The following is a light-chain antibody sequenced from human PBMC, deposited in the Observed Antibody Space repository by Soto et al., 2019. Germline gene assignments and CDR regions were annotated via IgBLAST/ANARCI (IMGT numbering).Light chain of an antibody. CDR2: EVS. J-gene: IGLJ1*01. V-gene: IGLV2-14*01. CDR3: SSYSISTAYL. Sequence: QSVLTQPASVSGSPGQSITISCTGTSSDVGGYDYVSLYQIHPGKAPKLMVFEVSNRPSGVSYRFSGSKSGNTASLTISGLQAEDEADYFCSSYSISTAYLFGTGTKVTVL. CDR1: SSDVGGYDY.